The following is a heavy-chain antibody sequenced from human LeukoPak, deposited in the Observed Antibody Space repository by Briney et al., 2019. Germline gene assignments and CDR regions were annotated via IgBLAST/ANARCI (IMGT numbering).Heavy chain of an antibody. CDR2: ISWNSGSI. J-gene: IGHJ4*02. V-gene: IGHV3-9*01. D-gene: IGHD6-13*01. Sequence: GRSLRLSCAASGFTFDDYAMHWVRQAPGTGLEWVSGISWNSGSIGYADSVKGRFTISRDNAKNSLYLQMNSLRAEDTALYYCATQQQPRYYFDYWGQGTLVTVSS. CDR3: ATQQQPRYYFDY. CDR1: GFTFDDYA.